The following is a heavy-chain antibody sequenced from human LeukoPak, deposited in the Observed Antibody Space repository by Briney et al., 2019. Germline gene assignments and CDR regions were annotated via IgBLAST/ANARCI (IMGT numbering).Heavy chain of an antibody. J-gene: IGHJ4*02. CDR2: INVEGTTT. CDR3: TRGGEEPFDY. D-gene: IGHD3-10*01. CDR1: GFTFTRFW. V-gene: IGHV3-74*01. Sequence: GGSLRLSCAGSGFTFTRFWMDWVRHAPGKGLVWVSRINVEGTTTTYADSVEGRFTISRDENTLYLQMNHLRVDDTAVYYCTRGGEEPFDYWGQGTLVTVSS.